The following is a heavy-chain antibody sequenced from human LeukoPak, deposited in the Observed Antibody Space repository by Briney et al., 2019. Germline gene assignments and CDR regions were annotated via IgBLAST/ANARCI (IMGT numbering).Heavy chain of an antibody. CDR2: INPNGDST. D-gene: IGHD6-13*01. CDR1: GYTFTNYY. Sequence: ASVKVSCKASGYTFTNYYMHWVRQSPGQGLEWMGIINPNGDSTSYAQKFQGRVTMTRDMSTSTVYMELSSLRSEDTAVYYCARALYSSSWYVLNYWGQGTLVTVSS. CDR3: ARALYSSSWYVLNY. J-gene: IGHJ4*02. V-gene: IGHV1-46*01.